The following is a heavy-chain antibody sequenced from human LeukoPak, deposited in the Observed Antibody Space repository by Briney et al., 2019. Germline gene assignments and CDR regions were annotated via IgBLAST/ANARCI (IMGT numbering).Heavy chain of an antibody. CDR3: ARHCSSTSCLYWFDP. D-gene: IGHD2-2*01. Sequence: SETLSLTCTVSGSSISSSSYYWGWIRQPPGKGLEWLGSIYYSGSTYYNPSLKSRVTISVDTSKNQFSLKLSSVTAADTAVYYCARHCSSTSCLYWFDPWGQGTLVTVSS. CDR1: GSSISSSSYY. CDR2: IYYSGST. V-gene: IGHV4-39*01. J-gene: IGHJ5*02.